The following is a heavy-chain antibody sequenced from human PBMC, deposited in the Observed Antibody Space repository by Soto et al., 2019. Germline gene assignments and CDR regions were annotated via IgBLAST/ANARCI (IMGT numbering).Heavy chain of an antibody. J-gene: IGHJ4*02. CDR1: GFTFGNYW. CDR3: ARVSGVSAGDY. D-gene: IGHD3-10*01. Sequence: EVQLVESGGGLVQPGGSLRLSCAVSGFTFGNYWMSWVRQAPGKGLEWVANIKQDGSEQYYVDSVKGRFTISRDNAKNSMYMQMNSLRAEDTAVYYCARVSGVSAGDYWGQGTLVTVSS. V-gene: IGHV3-7*01. CDR2: IKQDGSEQ.